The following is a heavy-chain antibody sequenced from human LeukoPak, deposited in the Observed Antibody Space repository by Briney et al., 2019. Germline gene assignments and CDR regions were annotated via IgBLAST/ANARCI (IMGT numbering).Heavy chain of an antibody. V-gene: IGHV4-39*01. Sequence: SETLSLTCTVSGVSISSSSYYWGWIRQPPGKGLGWIGGISYSGSTYYNPSLKSRVTIYVDTSKNQFSLKLSSATAADTAVYYCARHGLSGVSLRINWFDPWGRGTLVTVSS. CDR3: ARHGLSGVSLRINWFDP. CDR2: ISYSGST. D-gene: IGHD1-26*01. J-gene: IGHJ5*02. CDR1: GVSISSSSYY.